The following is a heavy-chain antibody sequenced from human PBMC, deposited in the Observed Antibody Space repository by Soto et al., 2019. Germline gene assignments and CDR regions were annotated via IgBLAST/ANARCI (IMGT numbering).Heavy chain of an antibody. V-gene: IGHV3-30*04. J-gene: IGHJ4*02. CDR3: ARQAKIGDRSQFYFDS. CDR1: GFTFSFYA. D-gene: IGHD3-16*01. CDR2: ISYNGRNK. Sequence: GGSLTLSCAASGFTFSFYAMHWVRQAPGKGLEWVAVISYNGRNKHYVDSVKGRFTISRDNSQDNLYLKMDSLRPDDKAVYYCARQAKIGDRSQFYFDSWGQGDLVTLSS.